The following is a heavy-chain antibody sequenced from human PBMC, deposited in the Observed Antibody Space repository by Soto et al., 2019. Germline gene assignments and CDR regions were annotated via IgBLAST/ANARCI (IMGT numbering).Heavy chain of an antibody. D-gene: IGHD3-10*01. CDR2: ISNSGNTI. Sequence: LRLSCAASGFPFTSSEMNWVRQAPGKGLEWVSYISNSGNTIYYADSVKGRFTISRDNAKNSLYLQMNSLRAEDTAVYYCARPYGSVDAFDIWGQGTMVTVSS. CDR1: GFPFTSSE. V-gene: IGHV3-48*03. J-gene: IGHJ3*02. CDR3: ARPYGSVDAFDI.